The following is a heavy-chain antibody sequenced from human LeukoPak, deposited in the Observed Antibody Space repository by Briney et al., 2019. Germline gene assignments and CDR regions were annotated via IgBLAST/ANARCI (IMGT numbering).Heavy chain of an antibody. CDR1: GGSISSYY. CDR3: GRGQDYYDSSGYYYITFAFDI. CDR2: IYCSGST. Sequence: PSETLSLTCTDSGGSISSYYWSWIRQPPGKGLEWIGYIYCSGSTNYNPSLKSRVTISVDTSKNQFSLKLSSVTAADTAVYYCGRGQDYYDSSGYYYITFAFDIWGQGTMVTVSS. D-gene: IGHD3-22*01. V-gene: IGHV4-59*08. J-gene: IGHJ3*02.